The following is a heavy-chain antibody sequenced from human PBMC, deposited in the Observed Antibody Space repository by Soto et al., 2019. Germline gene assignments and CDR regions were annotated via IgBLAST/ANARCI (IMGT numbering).Heavy chain of an antibody. J-gene: IGHJ4*02. D-gene: IGHD6-19*01. CDR1: GFTFRTYA. V-gene: IGHV3-23*01. CDR3: AKAFNSVAADFDY. CDR2: ITDSGGST. Sequence: GGSLRLSCAASGFTFRTYAMSWVRQAPGGGLEWVSAITDSGGSTYYADSVKGRFTISRDNSKNTLYLQMNSLRAEDTAVYYCAKAFNSVAADFDYGGQGTLVTVSS.